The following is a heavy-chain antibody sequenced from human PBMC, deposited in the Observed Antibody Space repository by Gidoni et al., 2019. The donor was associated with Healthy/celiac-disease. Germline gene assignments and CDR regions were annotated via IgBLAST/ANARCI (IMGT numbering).Heavy chain of an antibody. Sequence: QVQLVQSGAEVKKPGSSVTVSCKDSGGTFSSYRISWVRQAPGQGFEWRGGIIPIFVTANYAHKFQGRVTITADESTRTAYMELSSLRSEDTAVYYCAREGIGVYGYFWGSYRHYYGMDVWGQGTTVTVSS. D-gene: IGHD3-16*02. CDR1: GGTFSSYR. J-gene: IGHJ6*02. CDR2: IIPIFVTA. CDR3: AREGIGVYGYFWGSYRHYYGMDV. V-gene: IGHV1-69*01.